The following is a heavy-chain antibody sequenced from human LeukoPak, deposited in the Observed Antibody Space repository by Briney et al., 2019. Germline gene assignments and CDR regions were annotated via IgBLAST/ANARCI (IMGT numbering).Heavy chain of an antibody. CDR3: AGGGSFSGPDGMDV. CDR1: GYTFTGYY. V-gene: IGHV1-2*02. CDR2: INPNSGGT. J-gene: IGHJ6*02. Sequence: ASVKVSCKASGYTFTGYYMHWVRQAPGQGLEWIGWINPNSGGTNYAQKFQGRVTMTRDTSISTAYMELSRLRSDDTAVYYCAGGGSFSGPDGMDVWGQGTTVTVSS. D-gene: IGHD3-10*01.